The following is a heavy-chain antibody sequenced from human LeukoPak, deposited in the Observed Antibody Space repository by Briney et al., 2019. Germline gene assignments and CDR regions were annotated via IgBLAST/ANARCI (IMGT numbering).Heavy chain of an antibody. CDR1: GFSLSTDGVG. J-gene: IGHJ4*02. CDR2: IYWDGDR. D-gene: IGHD6-6*01. Sequence: SGPTLVKPTQTLTLTCTISGFSLSTDGVGVGWIRQPPGKALEWLALIYWDGDRRYSPSLKSRLTITRDTSKNQVVLTMTNMDPVDTATYYCAHRPKYTNSVAFFDYWGQGTLVTVSS. V-gene: IGHV2-5*02. CDR3: AHRPKYTNSVAFFDY.